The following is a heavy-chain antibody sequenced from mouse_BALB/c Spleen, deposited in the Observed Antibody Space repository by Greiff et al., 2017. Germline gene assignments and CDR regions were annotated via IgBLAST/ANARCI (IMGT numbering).Heavy chain of an antibody. V-gene: IGHV1-7*01. Sequence: VQLQHSGAELAKPGASVKMSCKASGYTVTSYWFPWVKQRPGQGLEWIGYINPSTGYTEYNQKFKDKATLTADKSSSTAYMQLSSLTSEDSTVYYCARAMFLIDDGYYGAMDYWGQGTSVTVSS. J-gene: IGHJ4*01. D-gene: IGHD2-3*01. CDR2: INPSTGYT. CDR1: GYTVTSYW. CDR3: ARAMFLIDDGYYGAMDY.